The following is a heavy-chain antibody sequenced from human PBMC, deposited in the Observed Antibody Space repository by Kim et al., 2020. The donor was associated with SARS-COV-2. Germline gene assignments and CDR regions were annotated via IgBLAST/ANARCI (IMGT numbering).Heavy chain of an antibody. CDR3: ARVATRAAPNYYGGQNLRQYYYYGMDV. Sequence: SETLSLTCAVYGGSFSGYYWSWIRQPPGKGLEWIGEINHSGSTNYNPSLKSRVTISVDTSKNQFSLKLSSVTAADTAVYYCARVATRAAPNYYGGQNLRQYYYYGMDVWGQGTTVTVSS. CDR1: GGSFSGYY. D-gene: IGHD3-22*01. CDR2: INHSGST. V-gene: IGHV4-34*01. J-gene: IGHJ6*02.